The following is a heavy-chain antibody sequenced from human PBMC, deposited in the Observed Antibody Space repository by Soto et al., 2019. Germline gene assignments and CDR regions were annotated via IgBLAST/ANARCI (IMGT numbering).Heavy chain of an antibody. CDR1: GFTFSSYA. CDR2: ISYDGSNE. CDR3: ARDQLYYNDISGRPLNAFDV. Sequence: GGSLRLSCAASGFTFSSYAMHWVRQAPGKGLEWVAVISYDGSNEYYADSVKGRFTISRDNAKNSLYLQMNSLRAEDTAVYYCARDQLYYNDISGRPLNAFDVWGQGTMVTVSS. D-gene: IGHD3-22*01. J-gene: IGHJ3*01. V-gene: IGHV3-30-3*01.